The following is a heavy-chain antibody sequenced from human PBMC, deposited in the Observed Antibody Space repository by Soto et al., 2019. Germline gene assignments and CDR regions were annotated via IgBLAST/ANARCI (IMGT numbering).Heavy chain of an antibody. V-gene: IGHV3-23*01. CDR2: ISGSGGST. CDR1: GFTFSSYA. CDR3: AKDPCTAMVNGHSDY. D-gene: IGHD5-18*01. Sequence: PGGSLRLSCAASGFTFSSYAMSLVRQAPGKGLEWVSAISGSGGSTYYADAVEGRFTISRDNSQNTLYLQMNSLRAEDTAVYYCAKDPCTAMVNGHSDYWGQGTLVTVSS. J-gene: IGHJ4*02.